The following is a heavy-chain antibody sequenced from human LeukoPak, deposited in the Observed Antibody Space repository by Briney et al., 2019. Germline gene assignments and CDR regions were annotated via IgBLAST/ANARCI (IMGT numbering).Heavy chain of an antibody. D-gene: IGHD3-10*01. V-gene: IGHV3-7*01. CDR1: GFTFSSFW. CDR2: INQDGSEK. CDR3: ARGLRRRGGYYHTYYFDY. Sequence: GGSLRLSCAASGFTFSSFWMTWVRQAPGKGLEWVANINQDGSEKYYVDSVKGRLTISRDNAKNSVYLQMNSLRAEDTAVYYCARGLRRRGGYYHTYYFDYWGQGTLVTVSS. J-gene: IGHJ4*02.